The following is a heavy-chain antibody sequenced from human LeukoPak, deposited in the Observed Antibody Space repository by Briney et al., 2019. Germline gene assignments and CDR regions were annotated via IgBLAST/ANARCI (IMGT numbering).Heavy chain of an antibody. J-gene: IGHJ6*02. CDR2: IYPVASDT. CDR1: GHSFTSYW. V-gene: IGHV5-51*01. CDR3: ARHDPGGDGMDV. D-gene: IGHD3-10*01. Sequence: GESLKISCKGSGHSFTSYWVDWVRQMPGKGLDGVGVIYPVASDTRYSPSFQGQVTFSADKSISTAYLQWSSLKASDTAMYYCARHDPGGDGMDVWGQGTTVTVSS.